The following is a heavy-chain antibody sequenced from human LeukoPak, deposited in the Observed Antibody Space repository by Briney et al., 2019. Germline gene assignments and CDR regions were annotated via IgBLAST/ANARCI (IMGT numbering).Heavy chain of an antibody. V-gene: IGHV3-21*01. CDR3: ARASEGYSGYGRYYYYYMDV. CDR2: ISSSSSYI. D-gene: IGHD5-12*01. CDR1: GFTFSSYS. Sequence: KPGGSLRLSCAASGFTFSSYSMNWVRQAPGKGLEWVSSISSSSSYIYYADSVKGRFTISRDNAKNSLYLQMNSLRAEDTAVYYCARASEGYSGYGRYYYYYMDVWGKGTTVTISS. J-gene: IGHJ6*03.